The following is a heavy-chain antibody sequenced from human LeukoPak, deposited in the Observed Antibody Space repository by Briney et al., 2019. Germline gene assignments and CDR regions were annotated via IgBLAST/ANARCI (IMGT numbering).Heavy chain of an antibody. J-gene: IGHJ4*02. V-gene: IGHV7-4-1*02. CDR3: ARGYTKDMTSVTHFDY. D-gene: IGHD4-17*01. Sequence: HEASVKVSCKASGYTFTSYTMNWVRQAPGQGLEWMGWINTNTGNPTYAQGFTGRFVFSLETSVSTAYLQISSLDAEDTAVYYCARGYTKDMTSVTHFDYWGQGTLVTVSS. CDR2: INTNTGNP. CDR1: GYTFTSYT.